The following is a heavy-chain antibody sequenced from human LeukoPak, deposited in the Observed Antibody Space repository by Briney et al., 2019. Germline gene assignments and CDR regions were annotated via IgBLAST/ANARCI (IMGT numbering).Heavy chain of an antibody. CDR1: GYTFTSYD. J-gene: IGHJ4*02. Sequence: ASVKVSCKASGYTFTSYDINWVRQATGQGLEWMGWINPNSGGTNYAQKFQGRVTMTRDTSISTAYMELSRLRSDDTAVYYCARGGRDGYNSSPFDYWGQGTLVTVSS. V-gene: IGHV1-2*02. CDR3: ARGGRDGYNSSPFDY. D-gene: IGHD5-24*01. CDR2: INPNSGGT.